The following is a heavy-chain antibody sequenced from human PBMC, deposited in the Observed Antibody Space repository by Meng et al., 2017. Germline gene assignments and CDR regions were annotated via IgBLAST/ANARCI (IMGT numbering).Heavy chain of an antibody. V-gene: IGHV3-33*08. D-gene: IGHD6-19*01. CDR3: ARDQSSGWPFDY. J-gene: IGHJ4*02. CDR1: GFTFSDYY. CDR2: IWYDGSNK. Sequence: VWVVGSGGGCARPGGSLDLSCAAFGFTFSDYYMSWIRQAPGKGLEWVAVIWYDGSNKYYADSVKGRFTISRDNSKNTLYLQMNSLRAEDTAVYYCARDQSSGWPFDYWGQGTLVTVSS.